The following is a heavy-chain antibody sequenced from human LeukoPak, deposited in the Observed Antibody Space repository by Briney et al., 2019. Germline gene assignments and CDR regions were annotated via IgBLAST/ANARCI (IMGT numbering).Heavy chain of an antibody. CDR1: GFTFSSYA. J-gene: IGHJ4*02. CDR2: ISYDGSNK. V-gene: IGHV3-30-3*01. Sequence: GGSLRLSCAASGFTFSSYAMHWVRQAPGKGLEWVAVISYDGSNKYYADSVKGRFTISRDNSKNTLYLQMNSLRAEDTAVYYCARVETTVVTPLNYWGQGTLVTVSS. CDR3: ARVETTVVTPLNY. D-gene: IGHD4-23*01.